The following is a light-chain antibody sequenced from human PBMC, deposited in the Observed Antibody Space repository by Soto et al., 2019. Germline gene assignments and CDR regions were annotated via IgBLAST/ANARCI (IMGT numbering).Light chain of an antibody. J-gene: IGLJ1*01. V-gene: IGLV3-21*02. CDR3: QVWDNDSDHYV. Sequence: SYELTQPPSVSVAPGQTARITCGGDNIGGKSLHWYQQKPGQAPVLVVYDDADRPSGIPERFSGSNSGNTATLTISRVEAGDEADYYCQVWDNDSDHYVSGTGTKVTVL. CDR1: NIGGKS. CDR2: DDA.